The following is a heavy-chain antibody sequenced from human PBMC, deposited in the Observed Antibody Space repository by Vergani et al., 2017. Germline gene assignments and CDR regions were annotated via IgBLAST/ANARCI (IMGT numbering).Heavy chain of an antibody. J-gene: IGHJ5*02. Sequence: QLQLQESGPGLVKPSETLSLTCPVSGGSISSSSYYWGWIRQPPGKGLEWIGSIYYSGSTYYNPSLKSRVTISVDTSKNQFSLKLSSVTAADTAVYYCARERIVVVPAAQPGDXFDPWGQGTLVTVSS. CDR2: IYYSGST. CDR1: GGSISSSSYY. V-gene: IGHV4-39*07. CDR3: ARERIVVVPAAQPGDXFDP. D-gene: IGHD2-2*01.